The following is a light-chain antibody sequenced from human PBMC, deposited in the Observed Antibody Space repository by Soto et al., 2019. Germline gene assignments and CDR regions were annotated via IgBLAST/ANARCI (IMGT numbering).Light chain of an antibody. CDR3: QQYNSYSWT. Sequence: IVMTQSPATLSVSPGERATLSCRASQSISSYLAWYQQKPGQAHRLLIYDASSRATGIQARFSGSRSGTEFTLTIRSLQPDDFATYYCQQYNSYSWTFGQGTKVDIK. CDR1: QSISSY. CDR2: DAS. V-gene: IGKV3D-15*01. J-gene: IGKJ1*01.